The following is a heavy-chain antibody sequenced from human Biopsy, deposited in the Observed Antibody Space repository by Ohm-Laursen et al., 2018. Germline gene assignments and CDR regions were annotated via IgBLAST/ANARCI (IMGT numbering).Heavy chain of an antibody. V-gene: IGHV4-59*08. CDR3: AKHGSGWTGHDAFHI. CDR1: GGSISGSS. CDR2: ISYSRDT. J-gene: IGHJ3*02. Sequence: SETLSLTCTVSGGSISGSSWSWIRQAPGKGLEWIGYISYSRDTNYNPSLKSRITISVDTSKNQFSLKLTSVTAADTAVYYCAKHGSGWTGHDAFHIWGQGTMVTVSS. D-gene: IGHD6-19*01.